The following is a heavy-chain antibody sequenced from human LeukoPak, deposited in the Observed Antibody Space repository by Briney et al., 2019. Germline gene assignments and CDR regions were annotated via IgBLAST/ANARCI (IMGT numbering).Heavy chain of an antibody. V-gene: IGHV3-74*01. Sequence: GGSLRLSCAASGFTVSTYWMHWVRQAPGKGLVWVARSIVEGNYIDYAESVKGRFTISRDSAKNTLYLQMNSLRAEDTAVYSCARDLTGPYDHWGQGTLVTVSS. CDR2: SIVEGNYI. J-gene: IGHJ4*02. CDR3: ARDLTGPYDH. CDR1: GFTVSTYW. D-gene: IGHD3-22*01.